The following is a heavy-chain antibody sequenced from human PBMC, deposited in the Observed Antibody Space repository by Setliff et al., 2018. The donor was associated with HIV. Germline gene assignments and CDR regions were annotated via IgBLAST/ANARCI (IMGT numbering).Heavy chain of an antibody. V-gene: IGHV1-46*01. D-gene: IGHD2-15*01. CDR2: INPSGGST. CDR3: ARGAPGYCSGGSCYSHLAYFQH. CDR1: GYTFTSYY. J-gene: IGHJ1*01. Sequence: ASVKVSCKASGYTFTSYYMHWVRQAPGQGLEWMGIINPSGGSTSYAQKFQGRVTMTRDTSTSTVYMELSSLRSEDTAVYYCARGAPGYCSGGSCYSHLAYFQHWGQGTLVTVSS.